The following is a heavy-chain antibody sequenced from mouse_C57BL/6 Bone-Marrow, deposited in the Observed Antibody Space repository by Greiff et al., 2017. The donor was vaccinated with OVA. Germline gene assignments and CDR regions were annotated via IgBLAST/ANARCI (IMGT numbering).Heavy chain of an antibody. CDR3: AKRTRNYYGSSNFDH. D-gene: IGHD1-1*01. V-gene: IGHV1-82*01. J-gene: IGHJ2*01. CDR1: GYAFSSSW. Sequence: VQLQQSGPELVKPGASVKISCKASGYAFSSSWMNWVKQRPGKGLEWIGRIYPGDGDTNYNGKFKGKATLTADKSSSTAYMQLSSLTSEDSAVYFCAKRTRNYYGSSNFDHWGQGTTLTVSS. CDR2: IYPGDGDT.